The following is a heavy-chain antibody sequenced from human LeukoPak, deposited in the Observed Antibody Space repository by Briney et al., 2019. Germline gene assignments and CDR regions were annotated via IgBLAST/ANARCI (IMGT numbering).Heavy chain of an antibody. CDR1: GGSITTYY. D-gene: IGHD3-10*01. V-gene: IGHV4-34*01. J-gene: IGHJ4*02. CDR3: ARGLSTMVRGVRFDY. CDR2: INHSGST. Sequence: PSETLSLTCTVSGGSITTYYWTWIRQPPGKGLEWIGEINHSGSTNYNPSLKSRVTISVDTSKNQFSLKLSSVTAADTAVYYCARGLSTMVRGVRFDYWGQGTLVTVSS.